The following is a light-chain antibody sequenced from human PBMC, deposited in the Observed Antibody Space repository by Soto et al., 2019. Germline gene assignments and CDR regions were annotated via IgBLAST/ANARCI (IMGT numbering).Light chain of an antibody. J-gene: IGKJ1*01. CDR3: QHYSIYPWT. Sequence: DIRVTQSPSTLSASVGDRVTITCRASQTISSWLAWYQQKPGKAPKLLIYMASSLESGVPSRFSGSGSGTEFILTISSLQPDDFATYFCQHYSIYPWTFGQGTKVDIK. CDR2: MAS. V-gene: IGKV1-5*03. CDR1: QTISSW.